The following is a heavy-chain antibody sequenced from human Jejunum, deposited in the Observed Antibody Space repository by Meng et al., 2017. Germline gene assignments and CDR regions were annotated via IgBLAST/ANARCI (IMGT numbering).Heavy chain of an antibody. D-gene: IGHD6-19*01. CDR1: GGSMSSRSYY. Sequence: SDTLSFTCTVLGGSMSSRSYYGCWIRQSPGQGLEWIGSISYSGPTYYNPSLTSRVTIAVDMSKNQFSLKLSSVTAEDTAIYYCARDLSDDSSGWYPSQTETWGQGTPVTGAS. J-gene: IGHJ5*01. CDR2: ISYSGPT. CDR3: ARDLSDDSSGWYPSQTET. V-gene: IGHV4-39*07.